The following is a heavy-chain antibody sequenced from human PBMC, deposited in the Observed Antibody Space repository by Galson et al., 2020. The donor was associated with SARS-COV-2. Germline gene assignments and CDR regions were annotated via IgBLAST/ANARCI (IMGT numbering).Heavy chain of an antibody. CDR2: VYPGDSDS. V-gene: IGHV5-51*01. Sequence: GESLKISCKGSGYSFTSYWIAWVRQMPGKGLEWLGMVYPGDSDSRYSPSFQGQVTISVDKSIDTAYLQWSSLKASDTATYFCARHGITFFEVDAPSYYYGMDVWGQGTTVTV. CDR3: ARHGITFFEVDAPSYYYGMDV. J-gene: IGHJ6*02. CDR1: GYSFTSYW. D-gene: IGHD3-3*02.